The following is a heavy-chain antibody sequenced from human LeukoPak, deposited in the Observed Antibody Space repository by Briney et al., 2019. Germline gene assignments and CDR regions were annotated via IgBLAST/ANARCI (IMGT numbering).Heavy chain of an antibody. J-gene: IGHJ4*02. D-gene: IGHD3-3*01. V-gene: IGHV3-30-3*01. Sequence: PGGSLRLSCAASGFTFSSYAMHWVRQAPGKGLEWVAVISYDGSNKYYADSVKGRFTISRDNSTNTLYLQMNSLRAEDTAVYYCARDLDVYDFWSGKFDYWGQGTLVTVSS. CDR3: ARDLDVYDFWSGKFDY. CDR1: GFTFSSYA. CDR2: ISYDGSNK.